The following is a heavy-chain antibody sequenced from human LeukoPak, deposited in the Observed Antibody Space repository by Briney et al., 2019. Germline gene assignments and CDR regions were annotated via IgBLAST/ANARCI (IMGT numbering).Heavy chain of an antibody. J-gene: IGHJ4*02. CDR3: AKVVSAWSYFDY. V-gene: IGHV3-33*06. D-gene: IGHD3-16*02. Sequence: PGRSLRLSCAASRSSLSIYDMLCVRQAPGKGLEWVAVIFYDGSNKYSADSVKGRFTISRDNSENTLFLQMNSLRAEDTAVYYCAKVVSAWSYFDYWGQGTLVTVSS. CDR1: RSSLSIYD. CDR2: IFYDGSNK.